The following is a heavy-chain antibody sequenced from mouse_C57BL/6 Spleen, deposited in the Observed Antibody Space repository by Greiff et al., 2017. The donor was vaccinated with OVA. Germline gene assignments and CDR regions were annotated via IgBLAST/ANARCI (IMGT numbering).Heavy chain of an antibody. Sequence: QVQLKESGAELVRPGASVKLSCKASGYTFTDYYINWVKQRPGQGLEWIARIYPGSGNTYYNEKFKGKATLTAEKSSSTAYMQLSSLTSEDSAVYFCARHSSGYLLGYWGQGTTLTVSS. V-gene: IGHV1-76*01. CDR1: GYTFTDYY. CDR2: IYPGSGNT. CDR3: ARHSSGYLLGY. D-gene: IGHD3-2*02. J-gene: IGHJ2*01.